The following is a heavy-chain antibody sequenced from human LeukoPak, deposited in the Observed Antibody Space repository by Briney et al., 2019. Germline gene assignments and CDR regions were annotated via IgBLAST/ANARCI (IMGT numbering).Heavy chain of an antibody. D-gene: IGHD6-13*01. CDR1: GGTFSSYA. Sequence: SVKVSCKASGGTFSSYAISWVRQAPGQGLEWMGGIIPIFGTANYAQKFQGRVTMTRDTSTSTVYMELSSLRSEDTAVYYCAREIAAAGIGWFDPWGQGTLVTVSS. CDR2: IIPIFGTA. CDR3: AREIAAAGIGWFDP. J-gene: IGHJ5*02. V-gene: IGHV1-69*05.